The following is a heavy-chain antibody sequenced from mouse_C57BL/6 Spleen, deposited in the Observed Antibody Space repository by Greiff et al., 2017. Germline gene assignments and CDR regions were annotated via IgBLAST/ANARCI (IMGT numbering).Heavy chain of an antibody. CDR1: GYAFSSSW. Sequence: QVQLKQSGPELVKPGASVKISCKASGYAFSSSWMNWVKQRPGKGLEWIGRIYPGDGDTNYNGKFKGKATLTADKSSSTAYMQLSSLTSEDSAVYFCARGGYYGSRGYFDYWGQGTTLTVSS. CDR3: ARGGYYGSRGYFDY. CDR2: IYPGDGDT. D-gene: IGHD1-1*01. V-gene: IGHV1-82*01. J-gene: IGHJ2*01.